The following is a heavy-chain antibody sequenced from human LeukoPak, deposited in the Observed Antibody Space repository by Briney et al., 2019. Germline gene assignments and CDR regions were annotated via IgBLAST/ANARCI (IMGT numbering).Heavy chain of an antibody. D-gene: IGHD3-16*01. CDR3: ARQAFWGLVGVWYGRPYYFDY. J-gene: IGHJ4*02. CDR2: IYYSGST. V-gene: IGHV4-39*01. CDR1: GGSISSSSYY. Sequence: PSETLSLTCTVSGGSISSSSYYWGWIRQPPGKGLEWIGSIYYSGSTYYNPSLKSRVTISVDTSKNQFSLKLSSVTAADTAVYYCARQAFWGLVGVWYGRPYYFDYWGQGTLVTVSS.